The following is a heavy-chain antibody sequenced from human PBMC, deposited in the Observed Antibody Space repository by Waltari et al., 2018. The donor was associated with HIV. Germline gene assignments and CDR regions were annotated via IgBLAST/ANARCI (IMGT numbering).Heavy chain of an antibody. D-gene: IGHD2-8*01. CDR3: ARMYCTLSTCSRTNWFDP. CDR1: GYKFVDYD. J-gene: IGHJ5*02. Sequence: VQLVQSGAEVKKPGASVKVSCKTSGYKFVDYDLNWVGQAKGQGLEWMGWINPKTGKTGTAQKFQDRMTMSVNVSSQIAYLDLRDLKSEDTATYFCARMYCTLSTCSRTNWFDPWGQGSSITVSS. V-gene: IGHV1-8*02. CDR2: INPKTGKT.